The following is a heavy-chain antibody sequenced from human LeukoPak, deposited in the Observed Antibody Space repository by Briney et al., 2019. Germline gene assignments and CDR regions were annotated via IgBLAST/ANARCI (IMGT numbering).Heavy chain of an antibody. D-gene: IGHD2-2*01. Sequence: GVSLRLSCAASGFTFSSYPMIWVRQAPGKGLEWVSSISSSSSYIYYADSVKGRFTISRDNAKNSLYMKMNSLRAEDMTVYYCARGGPAADNTASYYGMDVWGQGTTVTVSS. CDR2: ISSSSSYI. J-gene: IGHJ6*02. V-gene: IGHV3-21*01. CDR3: ARGGPAADNTASYYGMDV. CDR1: GFTFSSYP.